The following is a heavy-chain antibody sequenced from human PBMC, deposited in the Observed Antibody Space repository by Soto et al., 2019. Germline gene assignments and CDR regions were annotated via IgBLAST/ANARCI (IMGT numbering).Heavy chain of an antibody. CDR1: GYTFTSYA. D-gene: IGHD6-19*01. Sequence: ASVKVSCNASGYTFTSYAMHWVRPAPGQRLEWMGWINAGNGNTKYSQKFQGRVTITRDTSASTAYMELSSLRSEDTAVYYCARDASRGIAVALFDYWGQGTLVTVSS. CDR2: INAGNGNT. V-gene: IGHV1-3*01. J-gene: IGHJ4*02. CDR3: ARDASRGIAVALFDY.